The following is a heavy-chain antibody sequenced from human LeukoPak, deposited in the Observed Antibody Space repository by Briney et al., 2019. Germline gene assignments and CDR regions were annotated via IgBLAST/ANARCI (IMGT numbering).Heavy chain of an antibody. CDR2: IIPIFGTA. D-gene: IGHD3-3*01. V-gene: IGHV1-69*01. CDR3: ARSTRITISSWFDP. J-gene: IGHJ5*02. CDR1: GGTFSSYA. Sequence: SVKVSCKASGGTFSSYAISWVRQAPGQGLEWMGGIIPIFGTANYAQKFQGRVTITADESTSTAYMELSSLRSEDTAVYYCARSTRITISSWFDPWGQGTLVTVSS.